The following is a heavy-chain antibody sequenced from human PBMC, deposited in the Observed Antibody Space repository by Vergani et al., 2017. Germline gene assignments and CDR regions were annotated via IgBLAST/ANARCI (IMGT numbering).Heavy chain of an antibody. CDR2: IYTSGST. CDR1: GGSISSSSYY. CDR3: ARDRRDGYPY. D-gene: IGHD5-24*01. J-gene: IGHJ4*02. V-gene: IGHV4-61*02. Sequence: QLQLQESGPGLVKPSETLSLTCTVSGGSISSSSYYWSWIRQPAGKGLEWIGRIYTSGSTNYNPSLKSRVTISVDTSKNQFSLKLSSVTAADTAVYYCARDRRDGYPYWGQGTLVTVSS.